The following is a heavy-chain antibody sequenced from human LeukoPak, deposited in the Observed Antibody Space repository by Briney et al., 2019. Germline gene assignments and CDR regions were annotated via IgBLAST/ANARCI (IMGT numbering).Heavy chain of an antibody. CDR3: ARVGSWYIDY. D-gene: IGHD6-13*01. V-gene: IGHV1-2*02. CDR2: INPNSGGT. CDR1: GYTFIGYY. Sequence: ASVKVSCKASGYTFIGYYMHWVRQAPGQGLEWMGWINPNSGGTNYAQKFQGRVTMTRDTSISTAYMELSSLRSEDTAVYYCARVGSWYIDYWGQGTLVTVSS. J-gene: IGHJ4*02.